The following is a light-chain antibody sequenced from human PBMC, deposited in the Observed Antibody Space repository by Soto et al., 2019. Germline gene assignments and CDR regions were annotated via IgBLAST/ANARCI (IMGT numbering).Light chain of an antibody. CDR3: QQYGSSGT. V-gene: IGKV3-20*01. J-gene: IGKJ1*01. Sequence: EIVLTQSPGTPSLSQGERATLSCRASQSVSNNYLAWYQQKPAQAPRLLIYGASNRATGIPDRFSGSGSGTEFTLTISRLEPEDFAVYYCQQYGSSGTFGQGTKVDIK. CDR1: QSVSNNY. CDR2: GAS.